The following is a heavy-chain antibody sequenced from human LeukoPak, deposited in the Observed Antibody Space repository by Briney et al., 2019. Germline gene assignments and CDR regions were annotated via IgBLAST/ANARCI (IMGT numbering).Heavy chain of an antibody. CDR3: FRRMRNSDTSGFYYYYDF. CDR2: ISVRSNYI. J-gene: IGHJ4*02. Sequence: GGSLRLSCAASGYTFSSYSINWVRQAPGKGLEWVSSISVRSNYIYYADSVRGRFRISRDDARDSLYLQMNSLRAEDTAVYYCFRRMRNSDTSGFYYYYDFWGQGTLVTVSS. D-gene: IGHD3-22*01. CDR1: GYTFSSYS. V-gene: IGHV3-21*01.